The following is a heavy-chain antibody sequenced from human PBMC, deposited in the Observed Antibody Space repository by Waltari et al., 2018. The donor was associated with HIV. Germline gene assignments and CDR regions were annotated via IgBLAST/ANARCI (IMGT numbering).Heavy chain of an antibody. J-gene: IGHJ4*02. CDR1: GYSISSGYY. Sequence: QVQLQESGPGLVKPSETLSLTCAVSGYSISSGYYWGWIRQPPGKGLEWIGSSYQSGSTKYNPSLKGRVTISVDTAKNQFSLKLSSVTAADTAVYYCARQIQCSGGSCHDAYFDYWGQGTLVTVSS. V-gene: IGHV4-38-2*01. CDR3: ARQIQCSGGSCHDAYFDY. D-gene: IGHD2-15*01. CDR2: SYQSGST.